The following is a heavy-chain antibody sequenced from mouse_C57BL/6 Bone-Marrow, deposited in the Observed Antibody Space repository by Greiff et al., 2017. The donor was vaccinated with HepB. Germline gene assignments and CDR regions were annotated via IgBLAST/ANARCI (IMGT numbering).Heavy chain of an antibody. Sequence: QVQLQQPGAELVRPGTSVKLSCKASGYTFTSYWMHWVKQRPGQGLEWIGVIDPSDSYTNYNQKFKGKATLTVDTSSSTAYMQLSSLTSEDSAVYYCARPTTKYAMDYWGQGTSVTVSS. V-gene: IGHV1-59*01. D-gene: IGHD1-1*01. J-gene: IGHJ4*01. CDR3: ARPTTKYAMDY. CDR1: GYTFTSYW. CDR2: IDPSDSYT.